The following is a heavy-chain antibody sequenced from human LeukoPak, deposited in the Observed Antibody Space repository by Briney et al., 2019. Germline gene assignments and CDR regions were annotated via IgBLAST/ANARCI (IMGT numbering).Heavy chain of an antibody. J-gene: IGHJ4*02. D-gene: IGHD2-21*02. Sequence: GGSLRLSCAASGFTFSTYWMSWVRQAPGKGLEWVATIRQDGIETHYVDSVKGRFIISRDNSKNSLYLQMRSLRVEDTAVYYCARGCGRAHCPYFFDYWGQGTLVPVSS. CDR3: ARGCGRAHCPYFFDY. V-gene: IGHV3-7*01. CDR2: IRQDGIET. CDR1: GFTFSTYW.